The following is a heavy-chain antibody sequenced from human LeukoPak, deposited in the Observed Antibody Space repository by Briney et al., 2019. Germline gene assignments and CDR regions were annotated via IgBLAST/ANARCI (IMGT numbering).Heavy chain of an antibody. CDR2: FDPEDGET. CDR1: GYTLTELS. V-gene: IGHV1-24*01. Sequence: ASVKVSCKVSGYTLTELSMHWVRQAPGKGLEWKGGFDPEDGETIYAQKFQGRVTMTEDTSTDTAYMELSSLRSEDTAVYYCATGPSPNWNAPYFDYWGQGTLVTVSS. CDR3: ATGPSPNWNAPYFDY. J-gene: IGHJ4*02. D-gene: IGHD1-1*01.